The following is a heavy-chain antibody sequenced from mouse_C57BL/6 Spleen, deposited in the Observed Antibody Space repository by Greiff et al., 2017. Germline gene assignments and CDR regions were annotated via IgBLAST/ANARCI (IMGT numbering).Heavy chain of an antibody. D-gene: IGHD2-2*01. Sequence: EVKLMESGPGLVKPSQSLSLTCSVTGYSITSGYYWYWIRQFPGKKLEWMGYISYDGSNNYNPSLKNRISITRDTSKNQFFLKLNSVTTEDTATYYCARGDGYGAMDYWGQGTSVTVSS. CDR1: GYSITSGYY. V-gene: IGHV3-6*01. CDR2: ISYDGSN. CDR3: ARGDGYGAMDY. J-gene: IGHJ4*01.